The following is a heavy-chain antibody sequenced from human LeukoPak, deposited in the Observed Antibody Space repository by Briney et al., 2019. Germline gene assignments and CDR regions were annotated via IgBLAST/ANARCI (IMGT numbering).Heavy chain of an antibody. V-gene: IGHV5-51*01. D-gene: IGHD4-17*01. J-gene: IGHJ4*02. CDR1: GYSFTSYW. CDR3: ARQGDYGDYVVVY. Sequence: GESLKTSCKGSGYSFTSYWIGWVRQMPGKGLGWMGIIYPGDSDTRYSPSFQGQVTISADKSISTAYLQWSSLKASDTAIYYCARQGDYGDYVVVYWGQGTLVTVSS. CDR2: IYPGDSDT.